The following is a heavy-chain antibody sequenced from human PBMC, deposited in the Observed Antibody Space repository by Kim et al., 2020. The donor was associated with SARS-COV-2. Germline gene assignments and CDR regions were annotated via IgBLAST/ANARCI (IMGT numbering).Heavy chain of an antibody. J-gene: IGHJ6*02. V-gene: IGHV4-31*02. D-gene: IGHD6-19*01. CDR3: ARAPQQWGYYGMDV. Sequence: NPSLKSRVTISVDTSKNQFSLKLSSVTAADTAVYYCARAPQQWGYYGMDVWGQGTTVTVSS.